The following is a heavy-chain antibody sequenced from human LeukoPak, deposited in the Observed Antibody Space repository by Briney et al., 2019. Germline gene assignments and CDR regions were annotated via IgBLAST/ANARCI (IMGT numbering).Heavy chain of an antibody. CDR3: AKGAVAGTEDY. CDR1: GLTVTSNY. D-gene: IGHD6-19*01. J-gene: IGHJ4*02. V-gene: IGHV3-66*01. Sequence: GGSLRLSCAASGLTVTSNYMSWVRQAPGKGLEWVSVIYSDGSTYYADSVKGRFSISRDNSKNTLYLQLNSLRVEDTAVYYCAKGAVAGTEDYWGQGTLVTVSS. CDR2: IYSDGST.